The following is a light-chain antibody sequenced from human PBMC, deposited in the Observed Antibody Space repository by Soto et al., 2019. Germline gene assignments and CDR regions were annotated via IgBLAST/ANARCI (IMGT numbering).Light chain of an antibody. CDR3: QQSVSTPFT. J-gene: IGKJ3*01. V-gene: IGKV1-39*01. Sequence: DIQMTQSPSSLSASIGDRVTISCWASQSITTYLNWYQQKPGKAPELLIYGASSLQSGVPSRFSGSGSGTDFTLTISSLQPEDFATYFCQQSVSTPFTFGPGTKMDIK. CDR1: QSITTY. CDR2: GAS.